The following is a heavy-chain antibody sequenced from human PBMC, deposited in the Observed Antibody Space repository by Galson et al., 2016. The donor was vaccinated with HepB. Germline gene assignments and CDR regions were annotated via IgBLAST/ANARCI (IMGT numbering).Heavy chain of an antibody. D-gene: IGHD3-16*01. CDR1: GISVSRGDYY. J-gene: IGHJ5*02. CDR2: IYYSGDT. CDR3: ARAGLELRFDWFDP. Sequence: SETLSLTCTVSGISVSRGDYYWSWIRQPPGKGLEWIGTIYYSGDTYYNPSLKSRVTISVDTSKNQFSLKLSSVTAADTALYYCARAGLELRFDWFDPWGQGAQVTVS. V-gene: IGHV4-61*08.